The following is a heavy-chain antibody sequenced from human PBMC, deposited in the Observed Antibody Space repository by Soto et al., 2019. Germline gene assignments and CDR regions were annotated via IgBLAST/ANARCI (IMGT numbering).Heavy chain of an antibody. D-gene: IGHD6-6*01. J-gene: IGHJ6*02. CDR1: GFTFSSYG. CDR2: IWYDGSNK. CDR3: ARDLGIAARPDYYYGMDV. Sequence: ESGGGVVQPGRSLRLSCAASGFTFSSYGMHWVRQAPGKGLEWVAVIWYDGSNKYYADSVKGRFTISRDNSKNTLYLQMNSLRAEDTAVYYCARDLGIAARPDYYYGMDVWGQGTTVTVSS. V-gene: IGHV3-33*01.